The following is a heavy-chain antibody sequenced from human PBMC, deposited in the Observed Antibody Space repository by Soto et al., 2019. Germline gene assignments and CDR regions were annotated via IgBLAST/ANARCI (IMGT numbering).Heavy chain of an antibody. CDR1: GFSLSTSGVG. CDR2: IYWNDDK. D-gene: IGHD6-13*01. CDR3: ARPPRGIAAFYFDY. Sequence: GPTLVNPTQTLTLTCTFSGFSLSTSGVGVGWIRQPPGKALEWLALIYWNDDKRYSPSLKSRLTITKDTSKNQVVLTVTNMDPVDTATYYCARPPRGIAAFYFDYWGQGTLVTVSS. V-gene: IGHV2-5*01. J-gene: IGHJ4*02.